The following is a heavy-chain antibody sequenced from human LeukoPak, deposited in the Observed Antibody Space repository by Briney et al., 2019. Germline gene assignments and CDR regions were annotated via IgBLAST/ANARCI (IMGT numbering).Heavy chain of an antibody. CDR2: IYTSGST. CDR3: ARDSVYSSSAPWYYYGMDV. Sequence: SETLSLTCTVSGGSISSYYWSWIRQPAGKGLEWIGRIYTSGSTNYNPSLKSRVTMSVDTSKNQFSLKLSSVTAADTAVYYCARDSVYSSSAPWYYYGMDVWGQGTTVTVSS. D-gene: IGHD6-6*01. CDR1: GGSISSYY. J-gene: IGHJ6*02. V-gene: IGHV4-4*07.